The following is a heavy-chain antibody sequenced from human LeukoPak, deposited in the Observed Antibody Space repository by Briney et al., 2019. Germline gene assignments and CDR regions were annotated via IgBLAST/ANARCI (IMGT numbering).Heavy chain of an antibody. D-gene: IGHD5-18*01. CDR1: GFTFSSYT. V-gene: IGHV3-21*01. Sequence: GGSLRLSCAASGFTFSSYTMNWVRQAPGKGLEWVSSMSSRSSYIYYADSVKGRFTISRDNAKNSLFLQMNSLRAEDTAVYHRARVLEGHSYGNAFDIWGQGTMVTVSS. J-gene: IGHJ3*02. CDR2: MSSRSSYI. CDR3: ARVLEGHSYGNAFDI.